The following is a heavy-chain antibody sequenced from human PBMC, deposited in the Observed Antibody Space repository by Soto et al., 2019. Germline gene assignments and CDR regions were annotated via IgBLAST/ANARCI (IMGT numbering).Heavy chain of an antibody. J-gene: IGHJ4*02. Sequence: PSETLSLTCAVYGGSSSGYYWNWIRQPPGKGLEWIGEINHSGTTKYNPSLKSRVTISVDTSKDRFSLKLSFVTAADAAVYYCERGPRWLQSPCYLDSWGQGTVVTVSS. V-gene: IGHV4-34*01. CDR1: GGSSSGYY. CDR2: INHSGTT. D-gene: IGHD4-4*01. CDR3: ERGPRWLQSPCYLDS.